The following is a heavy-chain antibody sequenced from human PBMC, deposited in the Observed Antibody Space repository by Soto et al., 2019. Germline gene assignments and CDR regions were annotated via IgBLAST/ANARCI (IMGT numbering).Heavy chain of an antibody. D-gene: IGHD6-19*01. J-gene: IGHJ4*02. CDR1: GGSISSSNW. Sequence: QVQLQESGPGLVKPSGTLSLTCAVSGGSISSSNWWSWVRQPPGKGLEWIGEIYHSGSTNYNPSLKSRVNISVDKSKNQFSLKLSSVTAADTAVYYFSSTAVAGHYFDYGGQGTLVTVSS. CDR2: IYHSGST. CDR3: SSTAVAGHYFDY. V-gene: IGHV4-4*02.